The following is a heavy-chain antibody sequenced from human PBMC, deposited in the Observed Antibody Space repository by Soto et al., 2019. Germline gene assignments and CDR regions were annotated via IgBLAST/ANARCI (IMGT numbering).Heavy chain of an antibody. Sequence: GGALRRSCTPSGFTFNSHTMHWVRQAPGEGLEWVAVISYDGSYKFYEDSVKCRFTISRGNSKSTLYLQMNRLTAADTAIYYCARDGVTGCGILSNWHVDVWGNGTTVIVSS. J-gene: IGHJ6*04. CDR1: GFTFNSHT. D-gene: IGHD1-26*01. CDR3: ARDGVTGCGILSNWHVDV. V-gene: IGHV3-30-3*01. CDR2: ISYDGSYK.